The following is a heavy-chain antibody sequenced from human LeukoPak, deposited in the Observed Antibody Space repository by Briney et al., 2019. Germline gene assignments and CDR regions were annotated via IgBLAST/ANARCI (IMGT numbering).Heavy chain of an antibody. CDR2: ISGSGGST. J-gene: IGHJ4*02. CDR1: GFAFNSYA. Sequence: GGSLRLSCAASGFAFNSYAMSWVRQAPGKGLEWVSSISGSGGSTYYADSVKGRFTISRDNSKNTLFLQMNSLRAEDTAVYYCAKRAVPGNAFFDNWGQGNLVTVSS. D-gene: IGHD6-19*01. V-gene: IGHV3-23*01. CDR3: AKRAVPGNAFFDN.